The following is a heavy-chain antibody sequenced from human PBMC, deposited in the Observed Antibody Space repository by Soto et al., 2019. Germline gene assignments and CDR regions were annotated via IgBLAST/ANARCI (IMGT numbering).Heavy chain of an antibody. CDR1: GYSFTSYW. CDR3: ARTAAAGKYYYGMDV. J-gene: IGHJ6*04. CDR2: IYPGDSDT. V-gene: IGHV5-51*01. D-gene: IGHD6-13*01. Sequence: PGESLKISCKGSGYSFTSYWIGWVRQMPGKGLESMGIIYPGDSDTRYSPSFQGQVTISADKSISTAYLQWSSLKASDTAMYYCARTAAAGKYYYGMDVWGKGTTVTVSS.